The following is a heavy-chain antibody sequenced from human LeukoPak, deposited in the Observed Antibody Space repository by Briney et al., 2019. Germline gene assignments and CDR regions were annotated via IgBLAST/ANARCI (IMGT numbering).Heavy chain of an antibody. CDR1: GFSFSSNW. CDR3: ARLGLEVGGPNWFDP. V-gene: IGHV3-7*01. CDR2: IKRDGSQK. D-gene: IGHD1-1*01. J-gene: IGHJ5*02. Sequence: GGSLRLSCAAPGFSFSSNWMGWVRQAPGKGLEWVAHIKRDGSQKYYLDSVKGRFTISRDNAKNSLYLQMNSLRVEDTAVYYCARLGLEVGGPNWFDPWGQGTLVTVSP.